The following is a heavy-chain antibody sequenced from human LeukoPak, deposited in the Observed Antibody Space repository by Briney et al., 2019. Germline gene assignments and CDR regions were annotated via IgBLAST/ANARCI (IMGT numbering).Heavy chain of an antibody. J-gene: IGHJ4*02. Sequence: SETLSLTCTVSGGSISSYYWSWIRQPPGKGLEWIGYIYYSGSTNYNPSLKSRVTISVDTSKNQFSLKLSSVTAADTAVYYCARDISSGGKFDYWGQGTLVTVSS. D-gene: IGHD6-19*01. CDR2: IYYSGST. CDR3: ARDISSGGKFDY. V-gene: IGHV4-59*12. CDR1: GGSISSYY.